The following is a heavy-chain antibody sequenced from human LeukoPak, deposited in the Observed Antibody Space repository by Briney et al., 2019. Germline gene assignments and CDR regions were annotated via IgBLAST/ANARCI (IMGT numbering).Heavy chain of an antibody. CDR1: GYTFTSYG. D-gene: IGHD3-10*01. CDR3: ARDKGAPMVRGVSGMDV. J-gene: IGHJ6*04. Sequence: GASVKVSCKASGYTFTSYGVSWVRQAPGEGLEWMGWISAYNGNTNYAQKLQGRVTMTTDTSTSTAYMELRSLRSDDTAVYYCARDKGAPMVRGVSGMDVWGKGTTVTVSS. V-gene: IGHV1-18*04. CDR2: ISAYNGNT.